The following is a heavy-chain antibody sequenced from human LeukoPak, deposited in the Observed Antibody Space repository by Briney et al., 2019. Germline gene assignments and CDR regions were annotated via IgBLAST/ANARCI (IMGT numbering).Heavy chain of an antibody. D-gene: IGHD6-13*01. CDR2: IWYDGSNK. Sequence: GGSLRLSCAASGFTFTSYGMHWVRQAPGKGLEWVAVIWYDGSNKYYADSVKGRFTISRDNSKNTLYLQMNSLRAEDTAVYYCARDPIAAVRFDYWGQGTPVTVSS. CDR1: GFTFTSYG. CDR3: ARDPIAAVRFDY. V-gene: IGHV3-33*01. J-gene: IGHJ4*02.